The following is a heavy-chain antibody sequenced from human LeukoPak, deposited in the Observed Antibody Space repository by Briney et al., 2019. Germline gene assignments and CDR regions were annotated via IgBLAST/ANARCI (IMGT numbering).Heavy chain of an antibody. Sequence: SETLSLTCTVSGGSISSGSYSWSWIRQPAGKGLEWIGRIYTSGSTNYNPSLKSRVTISVDTSKNQFSMKLSSVTATDTAVYYCASSTGSGSYYPLFDYWGQGTLVTVSS. V-gene: IGHV4-61*02. CDR2: IYTSGST. J-gene: IGHJ4*02. D-gene: IGHD3-10*01. CDR3: ASSTGSGSYYPLFDY. CDR1: GGSISSGSYS.